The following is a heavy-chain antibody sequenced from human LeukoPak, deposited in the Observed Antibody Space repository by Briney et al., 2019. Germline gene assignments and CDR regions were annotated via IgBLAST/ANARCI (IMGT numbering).Heavy chain of an antibody. CDR1: GFTFSSYA. J-gene: IGHJ4*02. V-gene: IGHV3-30-3*01. D-gene: IGHD6-13*01. CDR3: ARERDGTFDY. CDR2: ISYDGSNK. Sequence: GGSLRLSCAASGFTFSSYAMQWVRQAPGKGLEWVAVISYDGSNKCYADSVKGRFTISRDNSKNTLYLQMNSLRAEDTAVYYCARERDGTFDYWGQGTLVTVSS.